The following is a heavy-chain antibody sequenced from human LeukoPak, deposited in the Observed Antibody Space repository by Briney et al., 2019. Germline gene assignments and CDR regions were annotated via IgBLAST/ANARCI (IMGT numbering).Heavy chain of an antibody. CDR1: GFTFSIYA. CDR3: AKTTTGYSSGRYPGWPVDY. Sequence: GGSLRLSCAASGFTFSIYAMSWVRQAPGKGLEWVSAVSGSGGGTYYADSVEGRFTISRDNSKDTVYLQMNSLSAEDTAVYYCAKTTTGYSSGRYPGWPVDYWGQGTLVTVSS. D-gene: IGHD6-19*01. CDR2: VSGSGGGT. J-gene: IGHJ4*02. V-gene: IGHV3-23*01.